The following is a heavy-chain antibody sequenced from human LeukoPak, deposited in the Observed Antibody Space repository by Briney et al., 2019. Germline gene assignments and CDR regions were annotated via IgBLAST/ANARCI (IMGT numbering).Heavy chain of an antibody. CDR1: GGSISSGSYY. Sequence: SETLSLTCTVSGGSISSGSYYWSWIRQPPGKGLEWIGSFYHSGSTYYNPSLKSRVTISVDTSKNQFSLKLSSVTAADTAVFYCARALGGATFVSAFDIWGQGTMVTVSS. V-gene: IGHV4-39*07. D-gene: IGHD1-26*01. CDR3: ARALGGATFVSAFDI. CDR2: FYHSGST. J-gene: IGHJ3*02.